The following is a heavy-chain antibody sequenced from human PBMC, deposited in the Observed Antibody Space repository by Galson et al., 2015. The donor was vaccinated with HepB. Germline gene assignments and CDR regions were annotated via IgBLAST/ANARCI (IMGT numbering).Heavy chain of an antibody. CDR1: GFTFSSYA. CDR3: ASMAGGAYYDILTGYSKRAAAADY. Sequence: SLRLSCAASGFTFSSYAIHWVRQAPDKGLEWVAVISYDGSKQYYADSVKGRFTISRDNSKNTLYLHMNSLRVEDTAVHYCASMAGGAYYDILTGYSKRAAAADYWGQGSLVTVSS. D-gene: IGHD3-9*01. CDR2: ISYDGSKQ. V-gene: IGHV3-30*04. J-gene: IGHJ4*02.